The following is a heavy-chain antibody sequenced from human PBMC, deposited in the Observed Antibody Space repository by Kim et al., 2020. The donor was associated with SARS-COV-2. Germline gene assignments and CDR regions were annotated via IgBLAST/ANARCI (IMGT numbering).Heavy chain of an antibody. J-gene: IGHJ6*02. Sequence: SETLSLTCTVSGGSISSSSYYWGWIRQPPGKGLEWIGSIYYSGSTYYNPSLKSRVTISVDTSKNQFSLKLSSVTAADTAVYYCARQLWSKGSGFNDFWSGYYFDYYGMDVWGQGTTVTVSS. CDR3: ARQLWSKGSGFNDFWSGYYFDYYGMDV. CDR2: IYYSGST. D-gene: IGHD3-3*01. CDR1: GGSISSSSYY. V-gene: IGHV4-39*01.